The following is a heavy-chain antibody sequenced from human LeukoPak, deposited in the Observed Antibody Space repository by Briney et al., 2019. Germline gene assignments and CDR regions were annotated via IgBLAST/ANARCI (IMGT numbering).Heavy chain of an antibody. J-gene: IGHJ3*02. Sequence: GGSLRLSCVASEFSISPFWMAWVRQAPGKGLEWVANIRGDGSRLYYEDSVKGRFTISRDNAKNSLYLQMSNLRAEDTSVYYCARDLNYCNSGRCYDAFDIWGQGTMVTVSS. V-gene: IGHV3-7*01. CDR2: IRGDGSRL. CDR3: ARDLNYCNSGRCYDAFDI. CDR1: EFSISPFW. D-gene: IGHD2/OR15-2a*01.